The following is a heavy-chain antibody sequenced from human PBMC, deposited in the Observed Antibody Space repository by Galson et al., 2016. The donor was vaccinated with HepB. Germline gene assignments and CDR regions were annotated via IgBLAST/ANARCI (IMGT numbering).Heavy chain of an antibody. CDR3: AREMYSKGGGAFDI. CDR1: GLTFSIFN. V-gene: IGHV3-21*05. D-gene: IGHD6-13*01. J-gene: IGHJ3*02. CDR2: TTESGNVM. Sequence: SLRLSCAASGLTFSIFNMNWVRQAPGKGLEWVSYTTESGNVMYYADSVKGRFTISRENAQNSLYLQMNSLRDEETAVYYCAREMYSKGGGAFDIWGQGTMVTVSS.